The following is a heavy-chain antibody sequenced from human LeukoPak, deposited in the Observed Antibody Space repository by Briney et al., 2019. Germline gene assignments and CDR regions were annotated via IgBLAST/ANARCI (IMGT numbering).Heavy chain of an antibody. CDR2: ISSSGSTI. Sequence: SGGSLRLSCAASGFTFSDYYMSWIRLVRGKGREGVSYISSSGSTIYYADSVKGRFTISRDNAKNSLYLQMNSLRAEDTAVYYCAREAVVTPGNDYWGQGTLVTVSS. CDR3: AREAVVTPGNDY. V-gene: IGHV3-11*01. J-gene: IGHJ4*02. CDR1: GFTFSDYY. D-gene: IGHD4-23*01.